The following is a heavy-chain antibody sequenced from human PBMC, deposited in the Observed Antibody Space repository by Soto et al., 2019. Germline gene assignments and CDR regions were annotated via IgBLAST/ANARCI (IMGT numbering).Heavy chain of an antibody. D-gene: IGHD2-15*01. CDR2: IRSGGTT. CDR1: GFTFGDYV. CDR3: TMWPGAAQSNFKY. V-gene: IGHV3-49*04. Sequence: HPGGSLRLSCTTSGFTFGDYVMTWVRQAAGKGLEFIGAIRSGGTTEYAASVRGRFTISRDDSKSIAYLQMNSLKTEDTAVFYSTMWPGAAQSNFKYWGQGTLVNVS. J-gene: IGHJ4*02.